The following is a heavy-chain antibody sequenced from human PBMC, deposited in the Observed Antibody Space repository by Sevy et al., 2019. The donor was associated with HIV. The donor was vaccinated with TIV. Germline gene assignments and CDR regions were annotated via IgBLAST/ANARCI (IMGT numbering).Heavy chain of an antibody. CDR1: GFTFSSYW. CDR2: IKQDGSEK. Sequence: GGCLRLSCAASGFTFSSYWMSWVRQAPGKGLEWVANIKQDGSEKYYVDSVKGRFTISRDNAKNSLYLQMNSLRAEDTAVYYCARGDSSGYYLIDYWGQGTLVTVSS. CDR3: ARGDSSGYYLIDY. D-gene: IGHD3-22*01. V-gene: IGHV3-7*01. J-gene: IGHJ4*02.